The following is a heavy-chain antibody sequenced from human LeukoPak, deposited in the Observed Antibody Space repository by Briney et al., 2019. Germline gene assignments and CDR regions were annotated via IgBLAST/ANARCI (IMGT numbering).Heavy chain of an antibody. CDR2: IYYSGST. J-gene: IGHJ4*02. V-gene: IGHV4-39*01. Sequence: PSETLSLTCTVSGGSISSNSYYWGWIRQPPGKGLKWIGSIYYSGSTYYNPSLKSRVTISVDTSKNQFSLKLSSVTAADTAVYYCARQERDYYGSGSYYSPLDYWGQGTLVTVSS. CDR3: ARQERDYYGSGSYYSPLDY. D-gene: IGHD3-10*01. CDR1: GGSISSNSYY.